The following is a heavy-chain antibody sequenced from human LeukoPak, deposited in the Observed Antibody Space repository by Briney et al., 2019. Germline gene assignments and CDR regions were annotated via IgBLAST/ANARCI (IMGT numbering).Heavy chain of an antibody. Sequence: ASVKVSCKASSYTFTRYGISWVRQAPGQGLEWMGWISGSNGNTNYAQKFQGRVSMTADTSTSTAYMELSRLRSDDTAVYYCAGGGMAAAGDYWGQGTLVTVSS. CDR3: AGGGMAAAGDY. V-gene: IGHV1-18*01. CDR2: ISGSNGNT. J-gene: IGHJ4*02. D-gene: IGHD6-13*01. CDR1: SYTFTRYG.